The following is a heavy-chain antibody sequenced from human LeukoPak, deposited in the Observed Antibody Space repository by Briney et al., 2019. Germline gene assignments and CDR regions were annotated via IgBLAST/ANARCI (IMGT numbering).Heavy chain of an antibody. CDR2: ISPKSAST. CDR1: GYTFTAYY. CDR3: AKGGEFYYYVDV. Sequence: GASVKVSCKASGYTFTAYYMHWVRQAPGQGLEWMGWISPKSASTVYAQKFQGRVTMTRDTSLSTGNMELSRLRPDDAAVYYCAKGGEFYYYVDVWGKGTTVTVSS. V-gene: IGHV1-2*02. J-gene: IGHJ6*03. D-gene: IGHD2/OR15-2a*01.